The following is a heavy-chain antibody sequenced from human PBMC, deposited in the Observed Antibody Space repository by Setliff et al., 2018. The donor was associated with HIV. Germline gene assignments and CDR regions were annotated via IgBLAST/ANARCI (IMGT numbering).Heavy chain of an antibody. CDR1: GYIFTGYY. J-gene: IGHJ4*02. Sequence: ASVKVSCKASGYIFTGYYMHWVRQAPGQGLEWMGCINLNSGDTNYAQKFQDRVTVTRNTSTNTSYVEVRRLRSDDTAVYYCARDTWLQMATIPLGYWGQGTLVTVSS. CDR2: INLNSGDT. D-gene: IGHD5-12*01. CDR3: ARDTWLQMATIPLGY. V-gene: IGHV1-2*02.